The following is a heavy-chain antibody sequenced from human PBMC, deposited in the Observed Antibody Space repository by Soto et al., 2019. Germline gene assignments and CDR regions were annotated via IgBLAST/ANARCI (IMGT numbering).Heavy chain of an antibody. CDR1: GGSFSGYY. CDR3: ARGAGRSFNQQNYFDY. V-gene: IGHV4-34*01. D-gene: IGHD6-13*01. J-gene: IGHJ4*02. Sequence: SETLSLTCAVYGGSFSGYYWSWIRQPPGKGLEWIGEINHSGSTNYNPSLKSRVTISVDTSKNQFSLKLSSVTAADTAVYYCARGAGRSFNQQNYFDYWGQGTLVTVSS. CDR2: INHSGST.